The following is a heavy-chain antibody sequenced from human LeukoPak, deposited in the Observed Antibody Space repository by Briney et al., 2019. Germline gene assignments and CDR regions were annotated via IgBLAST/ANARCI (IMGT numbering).Heavy chain of an antibody. CDR1: GFTFDYYW. CDR2: INSDGSST. Sequence: GGSLRLSCAASGFTFDYYWMHWVRQAPGKGLVWVSRINSDGSSTTYADSVKGRFTISRDNARNTLYLQMNSLRAEDTAVYYCARDYGRSRDYGMDVWGQGTTVTVSS. D-gene: IGHD3-10*01. J-gene: IGHJ6*02. V-gene: IGHV3-74*01. CDR3: ARDYGRSRDYGMDV.